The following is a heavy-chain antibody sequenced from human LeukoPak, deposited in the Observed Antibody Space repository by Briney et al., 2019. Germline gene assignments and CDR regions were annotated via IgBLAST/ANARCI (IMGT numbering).Heavy chain of an antibody. Sequence: PSETLSLTCAVYGGSFSGYYWSWIRQPPGKGLEWIGEINHSGSTNYNPSLKSRVTISVDTSKNQFSLKLSSVTAADTAVYYCARAHYSSSWYVLQHFDYWGQGTLVTVSS. D-gene: IGHD6-13*01. CDR2: INHSGST. CDR1: GGSFSGYY. CDR3: ARAHYSSSWYVLQHFDY. V-gene: IGHV4-34*01. J-gene: IGHJ4*02.